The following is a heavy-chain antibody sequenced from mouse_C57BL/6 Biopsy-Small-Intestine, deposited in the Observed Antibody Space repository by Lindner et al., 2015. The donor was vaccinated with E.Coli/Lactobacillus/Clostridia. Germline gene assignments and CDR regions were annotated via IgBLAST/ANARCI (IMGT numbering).Heavy chain of an antibody. CDR2: IDPEDGET. CDR1: GFNIKDYY. V-gene: IGHV14-2*01. Sequence: VQLQESGAELVKPGASVKLSCTASGFNIKDYYMHWVKQRTEQGLEWIGRIDPEDGETKYAPKFQGKATMTADTSSNTAYLQFSSLTSEDTAVYYCAGLRRGRDYWGQGTTLTVSS. J-gene: IGHJ2*01. CDR3: AGLRRGRDY. D-gene: IGHD3-2*02.